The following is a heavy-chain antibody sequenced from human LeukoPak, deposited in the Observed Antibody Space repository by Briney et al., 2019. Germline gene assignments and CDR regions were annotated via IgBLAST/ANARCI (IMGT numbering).Heavy chain of an antibody. D-gene: IGHD6-19*01. J-gene: IGHJ4*02. CDR2: MNPNSGNT. Sequence: ASVKVSCKASGYTFTSYDINWVRQATGQGLEWMGWMNPNSGNTGYAQKFQGRVTITRNTSISTAYMELSSLRSEDTAVYYCARGRKYSSGWLGYWGQRTLVTVSS. CDR3: ARGRKYSSGWLGY. V-gene: IGHV1-8*03. CDR1: GYTFTSYD.